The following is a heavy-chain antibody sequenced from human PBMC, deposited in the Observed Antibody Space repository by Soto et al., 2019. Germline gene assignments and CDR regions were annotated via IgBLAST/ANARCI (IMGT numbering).Heavy chain of an antibody. D-gene: IGHD2-21*01. J-gene: IGHJ5*02. CDR2: ISSSSSYI. CDR3: ARVSPMCGGDCYNWFDP. V-gene: IGHV3-21*01. Sequence: GGSLRLSCAASGFTFSSYSMNWVRQAPGKGLEWVSSISSSSSYIYYADSVKGRFTISRDNAKNSLYLQMNSLRAEDTAVYYCARVSPMCGGDCYNWFDPWGQGTLVTVSS. CDR1: GFTFSSYS.